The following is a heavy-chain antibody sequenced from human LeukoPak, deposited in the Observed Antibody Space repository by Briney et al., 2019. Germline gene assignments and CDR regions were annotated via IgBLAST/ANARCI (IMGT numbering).Heavy chain of an antibody. J-gene: IGHJ4*02. CDR2: ISSSSSYI. Sequence: GGSLRLSCAASGFTFSSYSMNWVRQAPGKGLEWVSSISSSSSYIYYADSVKGRFTISRDNAKNSLYLQMNSLRAEDTAVYHCARGDWDDSSGYSYTGLDYWGQGTLVTVSS. D-gene: IGHD3-22*01. CDR1: GFTFSSYS. CDR3: ARGDWDDSSGYSYTGLDY. V-gene: IGHV3-21*01.